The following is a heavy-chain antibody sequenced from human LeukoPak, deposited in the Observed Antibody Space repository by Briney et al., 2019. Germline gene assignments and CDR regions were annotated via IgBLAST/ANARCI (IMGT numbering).Heavy chain of an antibody. CDR1: GYSFTSYW. D-gene: IGHD5/OR15-5a*01. CDR2: IYPGDSDT. J-gene: IGHJ4*02. CDR3: ARRKYESTTEVFDY. V-gene: IGHV5-51*01. Sequence: GESLKISCKASGYSFTSYWIAWVRQMPGKGLEYMGTIYPGDSDTRYSPSFQGQVTISADKSISTAYLQWRSLKASDTAMYYCARRKYESTTEVFDYWGQGTLVTVSS.